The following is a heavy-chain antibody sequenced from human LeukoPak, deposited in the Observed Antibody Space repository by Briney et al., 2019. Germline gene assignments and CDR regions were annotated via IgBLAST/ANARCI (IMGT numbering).Heavy chain of an antibody. CDR1: GGSIDNHY. D-gene: IGHD1-14*01. J-gene: IGHJ6*02. CDR3: ARGESTTYYYYGMDV. CDR2: VYSSGST. Sequence: SETLSLTCTVSGGSIDNHYWSWIRQSPGTGLEWIGYVYSSGSTKYNPSLESRVTISVDTSKNQFSLKLSSVTAADTAVYYCARGESTTYYYYGMDVWGQGTTVTVSS. V-gene: IGHV4-59*11.